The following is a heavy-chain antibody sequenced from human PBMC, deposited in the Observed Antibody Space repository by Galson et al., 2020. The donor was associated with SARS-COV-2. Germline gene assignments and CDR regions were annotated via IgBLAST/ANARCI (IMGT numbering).Heavy chain of an antibody. J-gene: IGHJ6*02. CDR3: ARDLSHYGMDV. CDR2: ISYDGSNK. Sequence: GESLKISCAASGFTFSSYAMHWVRQAPGKGLEWVAVISYDGSNKYYADSVKGRFTISRDNSKNTLYLQMNSLRAEDTAVYYCARDLSHYGMDVWGQGTTVTVSS. CDR1: GFTFSSYA. V-gene: IGHV3-30*04.